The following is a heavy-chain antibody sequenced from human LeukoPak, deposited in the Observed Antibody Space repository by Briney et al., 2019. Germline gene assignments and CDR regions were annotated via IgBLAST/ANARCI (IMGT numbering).Heavy chain of an antibody. J-gene: IGHJ4*02. CDR1: GGTFSSYA. CDR3: ARRRPPGTTFQPFDY. CDR2: VIPIFGTA. D-gene: IGHD1-7*01. V-gene: IGHV1-69*05. Sequence: SVKVSCKASGGTFSSYAISWVRQAPGQGLEWMGGVIPIFGTANYAQKFQGRVTITTDESTSTAYMELSSLRSEGTAVYYCARRRPPGTTFQPFDYWGQGTLVTVSS.